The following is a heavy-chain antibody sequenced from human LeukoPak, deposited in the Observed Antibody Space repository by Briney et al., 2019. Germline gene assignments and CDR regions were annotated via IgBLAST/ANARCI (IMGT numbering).Heavy chain of an antibody. CDR2: IYYSGST. CDR3: ARVGFIGYCSSTSCLSFDY. CDR1: GGSVSSGDYY. V-gene: IGHV4-30-4*08. D-gene: IGHD2-2*01. Sequence: SETLSLTCAVSGGSVSSGDYYWSWIRQPPGKGLEWIGYIYYSGSTYYNPSLKSRVTISVDTSKNQFSLKLSSVTAADTAVYYCARVGFIGYCSSTSCLSFDYWGQGTLVTVSS. J-gene: IGHJ4*02.